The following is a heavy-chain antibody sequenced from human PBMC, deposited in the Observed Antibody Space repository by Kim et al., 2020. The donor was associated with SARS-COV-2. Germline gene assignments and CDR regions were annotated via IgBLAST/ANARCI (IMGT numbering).Heavy chain of an antibody. V-gene: IGHV3-74*01. CDR3: ARAGYCSSTSCYVDAFDI. D-gene: IGHD2-2*01. CDR1: GFTFSSYW. CDR2: INSDGSST. Sequence: GGSLRLSCAASGFTFSSYWMHWVRQAPGKGLVWVSRINSDGSSTSYADSVKGRFTISRDNAKNTLYLQMNSLRAEDTAVYYCARAGYCSSTSCYVDAFDIWGQGTMVTVSS. J-gene: IGHJ3*02.